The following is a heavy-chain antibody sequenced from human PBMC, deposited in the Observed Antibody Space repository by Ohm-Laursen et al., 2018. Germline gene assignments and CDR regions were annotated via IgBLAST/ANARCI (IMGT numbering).Heavy chain of an antibody. V-gene: IGHV3-66*01. J-gene: IGHJ6*02. CDR1: GFSVSIYY. Sequence: SLRLSCAASGFSVSIYYMTWVRLAPGKGLECVALMYSGGTTYYAESVQGRFTISRDYSKSALYLQMDTLRAEDTAVYYCARVKTLLRSFINGMDVWGQGTTVTVSS. CDR2: MYSGGTT. CDR3: ARVKTLLRSFINGMDV.